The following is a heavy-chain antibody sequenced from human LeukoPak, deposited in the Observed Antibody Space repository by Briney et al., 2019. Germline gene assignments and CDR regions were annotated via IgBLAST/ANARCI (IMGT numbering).Heavy chain of an antibody. D-gene: IGHD2-15*01. CDR3: ARAGWPHTFQDNFDY. CDR1: GGTFNSYA. J-gene: IGHJ4*02. CDR2: IIPIFGTA. Sequence: SVKVSCKASGGTFNSYAISWVRQAPGQGLEWMGGIIPIFGTANYAQKFQGRVTITADESTSTAYMELSSLRSEDTAVYYCARAGWPHTFQDNFDYWGQGTLVTVSS. V-gene: IGHV1-69*13.